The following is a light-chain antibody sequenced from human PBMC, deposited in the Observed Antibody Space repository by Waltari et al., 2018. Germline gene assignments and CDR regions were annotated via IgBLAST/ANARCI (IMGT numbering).Light chain of an antibody. J-gene: IGKJ1*01. CDR2: GAS. V-gene: IGKV1-27*01. Sequence: DIQMTQSPSSLSASVGDRVTITCRASQGISIDLAWYQQKPGKAPKPLISGASTLQFGAPSRFSGSGSGTDFTLTISGLQPDDFATYYCQKYDSAPQTFGQGTKVEIK. CDR3: QKYDSAPQT. CDR1: QGISID.